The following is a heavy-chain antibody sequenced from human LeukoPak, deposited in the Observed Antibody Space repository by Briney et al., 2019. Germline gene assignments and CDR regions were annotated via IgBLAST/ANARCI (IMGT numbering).Heavy chain of an antibody. CDR2: IYYSGST. D-gene: IGHD3-16*02. Sequence: SETLSLTCTVSGGSISSYYWSWIRQPPGKGLEWIGYIYYSGSTNYNPSLKSRVTISVDTSKNQFSLKPSSVTAADTAVYYCARVHYDYVWGSYRYLDRDAFDIWGQGTMVTVSS. CDR1: GGSISSYY. J-gene: IGHJ3*02. CDR3: ARVHYDYVWGSYRYLDRDAFDI. V-gene: IGHV4-59*01.